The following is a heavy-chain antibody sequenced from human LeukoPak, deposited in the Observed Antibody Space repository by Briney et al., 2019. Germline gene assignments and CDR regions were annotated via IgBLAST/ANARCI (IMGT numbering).Heavy chain of an antibody. J-gene: IGHJ6*03. V-gene: IGHV3-7*01. D-gene: IGHD5-18*01. CDR1: GFTFSGRDW. Sequence: GGSLRLSCVASGFTFSGRDWMTWVRQAPGKGLEWVANINPDGNDKQYVDSVKGRFTISRDNAKNSLYLQMNSLRAEDTAVYYCARVGTPMVTIVAPYYMDVWGKGTTVTVSS. CDR3: ARVGTPMVTIVAPYYMDV. CDR2: INPDGNDK.